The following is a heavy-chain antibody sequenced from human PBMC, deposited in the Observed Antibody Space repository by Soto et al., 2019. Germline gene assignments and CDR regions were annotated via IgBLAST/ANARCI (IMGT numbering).Heavy chain of an antibody. V-gene: IGHV3-9*01. Sequence: GGSLRLSCAASGFTFDDYAMHWVRQAPGKGLEWVSGSRSNSGSIGYTGYVKGRFTNYRHNAKNSLYLQMNSLRAKDTALYYCAKDIPLLGILTCPPEVFDSWGQGTLVTVSS. CDR1: GFTFDDYA. D-gene: IGHD3-9*01. CDR2: SRSNSGSI. J-gene: IGHJ4*02. CDR3: AKDIPLLGILTCPPEVFDS.